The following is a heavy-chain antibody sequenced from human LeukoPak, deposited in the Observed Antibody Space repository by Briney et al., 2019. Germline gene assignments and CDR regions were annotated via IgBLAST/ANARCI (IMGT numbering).Heavy chain of an antibody. J-gene: IGHJ4*02. Sequence: GGSLRLSCAASGFTVSSNYMNWVRQAPGRGLEWVSVIYSGGSTYYADSVKGRFTISRDNSKNTLFLQMNSLRAGDTAVYYCARGTVTMVDYWGQGTLVTVSS. V-gene: IGHV3-66*01. CDR2: IYSGGST. D-gene: IGHD3-10*01. CDR3: ARGTVTMVDY. CDR1: GFTVSSNY.